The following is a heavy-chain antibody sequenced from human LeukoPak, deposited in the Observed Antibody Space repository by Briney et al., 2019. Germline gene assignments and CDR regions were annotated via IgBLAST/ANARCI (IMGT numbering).Heavy chain of an antibody. CDR3: ARVGRVVVPLAY. CDR1: GFTFSSYA. Sequence: QPGGSLRLSCAASGFTFSSYAMHWVRQAPGKGLEWVAVISYDGSNKYYADSVKGRFTISRDNSKNTLYLQMNSLRAEDTAVYYCARVGRVVVPLAYWGQGTLVTVSS. D-gene: IGHD3-22*01. V-gene: IGHV3-30-3*01. CDR2: ISYDGSNK. J-gene: IGHJ4*02.